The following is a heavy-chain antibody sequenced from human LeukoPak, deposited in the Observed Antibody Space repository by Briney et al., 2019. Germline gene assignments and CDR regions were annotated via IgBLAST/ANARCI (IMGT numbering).Heavy chain of an antibody. CDR3: ARDQRVLRYFDWSTPGDY. J-gene: IGHJ4*02. CDR2: INTNTGNP. CDR1: GYTFTSYA. Sequence: ASVKVSCKASGYTFTSYAMNWVRQAPGQGLEWMGWINTNTGNPTYAQGFTGRFVFSLDTSVSTAYLQISSLKAEDTAVYYCARDQRVLRYFDWSTPGDYWGQGTLVTVSS. V-gene: IGHV7-4-1*02. D-gene: IGHD3-9*01.